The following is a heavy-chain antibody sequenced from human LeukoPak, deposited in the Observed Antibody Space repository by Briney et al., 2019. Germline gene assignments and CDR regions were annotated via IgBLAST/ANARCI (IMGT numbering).Heavy chain of an antibody. CDR2: IRGKADGETT. CDR1: GFTFSNAW. Sequence: GGSLRLSCAASGFTFSNAWMTWVRQALGKGPEWLGRIRGKADGETTDYAAPVKGRFTISRDDSKNILYLQMNSLTTEDTAVYYCILAAAGPAYWGQGALVTVSS. CDR3: ILAAAGPAY. J-gene: IGHJ4*02. V-gene: IGHV3-15*01. D-gene: IGHD6-13*01.